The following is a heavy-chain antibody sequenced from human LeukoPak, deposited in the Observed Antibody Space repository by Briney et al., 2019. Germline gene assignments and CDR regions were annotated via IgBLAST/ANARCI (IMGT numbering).Heavy chain of an antibody. CDR1: GGSISSYY. V-gene: IGHV4-4*09. Sequence: SETLSLTCTVSGGSISSYYWSWIRQPPGKGLEWIGYIYTSGSTNYNPSLKSRVTISVDTSRNQFSLKLSSVTAADTAVYYCASYYSSSSYFDYWGQGTQVTVSS. J-gene: IGHJ4*02. CDR3: ASYYSSSSYFDY. D-gene: IGHD6-6*01. CDR2: IYTSGST.